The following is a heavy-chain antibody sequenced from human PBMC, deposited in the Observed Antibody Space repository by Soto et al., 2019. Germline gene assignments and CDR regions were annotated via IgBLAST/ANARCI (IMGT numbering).Heavy chain of an antibody. V-gene: IGHV3-23*01. D-gene: IGHD6-19*01. J-gene: IGHJ3*01. CDR3: AFSSGWFDAFDV. CDR1: GFTFSNSD. Sequence: EVQLLESGGGLVQPGGSLRLSCAASGFTFSNSDMSWVRQAPGKGLEWVSYISRSGDSTYYADSVKGRFTISRDNSKNTLYMKVNSLRNEDTAVYDGAFSSGWFDAFDVWGQGTMGTVSS. CDR2: ISRSGDST.